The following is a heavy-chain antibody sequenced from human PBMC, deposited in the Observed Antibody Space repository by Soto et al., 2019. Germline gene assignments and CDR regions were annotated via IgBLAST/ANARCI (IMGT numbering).Heavy chain of an antibody. CDR2: VYRGTS. Sequence: SETLSLTCSVSGDSISSYSWSWIRQPAGKGLEWLGRVYRGTSNYNPPLKSRLLMSLDTSKNQFPLNLRSVTAADTAVYYCARESLKETITMTVVIDHWGQGTQVTVSA. CDR3: ARESLKETITMTVVIDH. D-gene: IGHD3-22*01. V-gene: IGHV4-4*07. CDR1: GDSISSYS. J-gene: IGHJ4*02.